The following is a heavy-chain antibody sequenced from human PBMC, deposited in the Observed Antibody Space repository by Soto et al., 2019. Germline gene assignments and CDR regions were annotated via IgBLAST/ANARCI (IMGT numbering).Heavy chain of an antibody. Sequence: PGGSLRLSCAASGFTFTSYEMHWVRQAPGKGLEWVAIISYDGSNKYYADSVKGRFTMSRDNSRNTLDLQMDSLRVGDTAVYYCARRSTLSYHAIDAWGQGTTVTVSS. V-gene: IGHV3-30-3*01. CDR3: ARRSTLSYHAIDA. CDR2: ISYDGSNK. D-gene: IGHD3-10*01. J-gene: IGHJ6*02. CDR1: GFTFTSYE.